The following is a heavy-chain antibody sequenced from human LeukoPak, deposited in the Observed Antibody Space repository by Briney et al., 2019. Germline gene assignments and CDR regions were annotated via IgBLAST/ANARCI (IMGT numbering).Heavy chain of an antibody. CDR2: IGRSDTYI. CDR3: ARRASTERGHSYGLDY. Sequence: GGSLRLSCVVSGFTFSNYNMNWVRQAPGKGLEWVSSIGRSDTYIYYADSVTGRFTISRDNAKNSLYLQMSSLRAEDTAVYFCARRASTERGHSYGLDYWGQGILVTVSS. J-gene: IGHJ4*02. V-gene: IGHV3-21*01. D-gene: IGHD5-18*01. CDR1: GFTFSNYN.